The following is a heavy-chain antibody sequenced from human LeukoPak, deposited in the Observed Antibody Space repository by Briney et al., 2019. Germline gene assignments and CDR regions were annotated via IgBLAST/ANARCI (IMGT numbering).Heavy chain of an antibody. J-gene: IGHJ4*02. Sequence: SSVKVSCKASGGTFSSYTISWVRQAPGQGLEWMGRIIPILGIANYAQKFQGRVTITADKSTSTAYMELSSLRSEDTAVYYCARGVWGSYRYNGGVYFDYWGQGTLVTVSS. V-gene: IGHV1-69*02. D-gene: IGHD3-16*02. CDR1: GGTFSSYT. CDR3: ARGVWGSYRYNGGVYFDY. CDR2: IIPILGIA.